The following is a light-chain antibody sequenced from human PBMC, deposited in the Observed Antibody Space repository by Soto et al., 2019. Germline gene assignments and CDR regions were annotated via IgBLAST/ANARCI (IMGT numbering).Light chain of an antibody. Sequence: EIVMTQSPATLSVSPGERATPSCRASQSVSSNLAWYQQKPGQATRLLIYGASSRATGIPVRFSGSGSGTEFTLTISSLQSEDFAVYYCQQYYTWPLTFGQGTRVEI. V-gene: IGKV3-15*01. CDR2: GAS. CDR1: QSVSSN. CDR3: QQYYTWPLT. J-gene: IGKJ5*01.